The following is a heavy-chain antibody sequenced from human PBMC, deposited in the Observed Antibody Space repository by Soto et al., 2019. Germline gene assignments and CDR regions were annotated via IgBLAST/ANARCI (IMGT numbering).Heavy chain of an antibody. J-gene: IGHJ3*02. CDR2: ISYDGSNK. CDR1: GFTFSSYG. Sequence: QVQLVESGGGVVQPGRSLRLSCAASGFTFSSYGMHWVRQAPGKGLEWVAVISYDGSNKYYADSVKGRFTISRDNSKNTLYLQMNSLRAEDTAVYYCAKGHRDPDAFDIWGQGTVVTVSS. V-gene: IGHV3-30*18. CDR3: AKGHRDPDAFDI.